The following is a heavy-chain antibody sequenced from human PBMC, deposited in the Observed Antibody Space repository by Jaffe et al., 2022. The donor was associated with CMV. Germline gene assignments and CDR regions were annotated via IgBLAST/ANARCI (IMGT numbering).Heavy chain of an antibody. CDR3: AKDRDTAMVRGAFDI. Sequence: EVQLLESGGGLVQPGGSLRVSCAASGVTFSSYAMSWVRQAPGKGLEWVSGISGTGSSTYYADSVKGRFTISRDNSKNTLYLQMKSLRAEDTAVYYCAKDRDTAMVRGAFDIWGQGTTVTVSS. CDR2: ISGTGSST. V-gene: IGHV3-23*01. CDR1: GVTFSSYA. D-gene: IGHD5-18*01. J-gene: IGHJ3*02.